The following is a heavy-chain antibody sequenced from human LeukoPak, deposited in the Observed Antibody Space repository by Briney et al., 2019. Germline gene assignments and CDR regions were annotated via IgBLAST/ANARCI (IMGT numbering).Heavy chain of an antibody. Sequence: SEPLSLTCSLSGGPITTSIYYWRWIRQPPGEGLEWIGTIYYSGSTYYNPSLKSRVTISLDTSKNQFSLKLSSVTAADTAVYYCARVPGAYSGYAAIDYWGQGTLVTVSS. V-gene: IGHV4-39*01. D-gene: IGHD5-12*01. CDR2: IYYSGST. CDR3: ARVPGAYSGYAAIDY. CDR1: GGPITTSIYY. J-gene: IGHJ4*02.